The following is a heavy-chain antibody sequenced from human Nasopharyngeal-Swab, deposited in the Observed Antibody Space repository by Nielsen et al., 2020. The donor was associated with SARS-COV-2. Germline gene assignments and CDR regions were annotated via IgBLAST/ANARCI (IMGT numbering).Heavy chain of an antibody. D-gene: IGHD3-10*01. Sequence: WVRQAPGQGLEWMGWINTYNGDTNYAQKLQGRVTMTTDTSTGTAYMELRSPRSDDTAVYYCARGKYYYGSRGYYLGFFYHYMDVWGKGTTVTVSS. J-gene: IGHJ6*03. CDR3: ARGKYYYGSRGYYLGFFYHYMDV. CDR2: INTYNGDT. V-gene: IGHV1-18*01.